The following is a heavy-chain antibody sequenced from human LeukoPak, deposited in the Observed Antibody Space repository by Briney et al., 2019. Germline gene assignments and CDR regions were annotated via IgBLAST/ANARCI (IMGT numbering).Heavy chain of an antibody. Sequence: GGSLRLSCAVSGFTLSSYSMIWVRQAPGEGLEWVSSISSSSSYIYYADSVKGRFTISRDNAKNSLYLQMNSVRGEDMAVYYCAAAYGSGFYWGQGTLVTVSS. CDR2: ISSSSSYI. D-gene: IGHD3-10*01. J-gene: IGHJ4*02. CDR3: AAAYGSGFY. V-gene: IGHV3-21*01. CDR1: GFTLSSYS.